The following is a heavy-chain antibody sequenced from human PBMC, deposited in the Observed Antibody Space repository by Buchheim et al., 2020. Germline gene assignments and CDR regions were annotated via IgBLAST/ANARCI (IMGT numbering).Heavy chain of an antibody. CDR1: GYTFTSYG. D-gene: IGHD3-10*01. Sequence: QVQLVQSGAEVKKPGASVKVSCKASGYTFTSYGISWVRQAPGQGLEWMGWISAYNGNTNYAQKLQGRVTMTKDTSTSTASMELRSLGSDDTAVYYCARGVEGVRYYGSGSYYNDFDYWGQGTL. CDR3: ARGVEGVRYYGSGSYYNDFDY. J-gene: IGHJ4*02. V-gene: IGHV1-18*01. CDR2: ISAYNGNT.